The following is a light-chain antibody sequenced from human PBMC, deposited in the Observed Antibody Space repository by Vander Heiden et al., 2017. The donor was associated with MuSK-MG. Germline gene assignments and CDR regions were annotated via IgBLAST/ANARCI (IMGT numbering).Light chain of an antibody. CDR1: QGIYNY. V-gene: IGKV1-16*02. CDR3: QHEVSSPFT. Sequence: DIQMTQSPPSLSASVGDTVTITCRASQGIYNYLAWFQQRPGNAPRSLISAASNLQSGVPSKFSGSGSGTVFTLTISSLQPEDFATYYCQHEVSSPFTFGRGTKVDIK. CDR2: AAS. J-gene: IGKJ4*01.